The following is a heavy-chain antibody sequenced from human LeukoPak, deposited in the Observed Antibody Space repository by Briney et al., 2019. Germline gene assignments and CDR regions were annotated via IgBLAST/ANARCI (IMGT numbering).Heavy chain of an antibody. J-gene: IGHJ4*02. CDR3: AREDDDSYFFDY. CDR2: INPHSGGT. D-gene: IGHD4-11*01. CDR1: GYSFIDHY. Sequence: ASLKVSCKASGYSFIDHYIHWMRQAPGHGLEWLGWINPHSGGTNFAQKFQGRVTMTRDTSISTAYMELSRLRSDDTAVYYCAREDDDSYFFDYWGQGSLVTVSS. V-gene: IGHV1-2*02.